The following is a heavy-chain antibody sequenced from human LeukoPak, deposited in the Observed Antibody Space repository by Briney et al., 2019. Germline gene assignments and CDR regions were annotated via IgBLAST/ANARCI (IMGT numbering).Heavy chain of an antibody. CDR3: ARQYSSSSGPYYYYYMDV. J-gene: IGHJ6*03. CDR1: GYSFTSYW. Sequence: GESLKISCKGSGYSFTSYWIGWVRQMPGKGLEWMGIIYPGDSDTRYSPSFQGQVTISADKSISTAYLQWSSLKASDTAMYYCARQYSSSSGPYYYYYMDVWGKGTTVTVFS. V-gene: IGHV5-51*01. CDR2: IYPGDSDT. D-gene: IGHD6-13*01.